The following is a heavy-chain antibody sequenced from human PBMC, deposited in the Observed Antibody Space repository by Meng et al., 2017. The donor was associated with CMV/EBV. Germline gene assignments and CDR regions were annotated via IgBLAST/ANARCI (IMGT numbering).Heavy chain of an antibody. CDR2: ISVYNGHT. J-gene: IGHJ4*01. CDR3: ARGVPLGIIYSFDY. Sequence: QVRLVQSGVEVKKPGASVKVSCKASGYTFTGYGISWVRQAPGQGLEWMGWISVYNGHTNFAQNLQGRVTMTTDTSTSTAYVELRSLRPDDTAIYYCARGVPLGIIYSFDYWGQGTLVPSPQ. CDR1: GYTFTGYG. V-gene: IGHV1-18*01. D-gene: IGHD2-21*01.